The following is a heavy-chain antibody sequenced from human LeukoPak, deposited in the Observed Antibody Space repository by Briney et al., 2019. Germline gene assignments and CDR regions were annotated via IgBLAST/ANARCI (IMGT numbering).Heavy chain of an antibody. CDR1: GYSISSGYY. J-gene: IGHJ2*01. CDR3: ARHGDHSSPPDWYFDL. V-gene: IGHV4-38-2*01. CDR2: IHHSGST. D-gene: IGHD6-13*01. Sequence: SETLSLTCAVSGYSISSGYYWGWIRQPPGKGLEWIGYIHHSGSTNNNPSLKSRVTISVDTSKNQFSLKLSSVTAADTAVYYCARHGDHSSPPDWYFDLWGRGTLVTVSS.